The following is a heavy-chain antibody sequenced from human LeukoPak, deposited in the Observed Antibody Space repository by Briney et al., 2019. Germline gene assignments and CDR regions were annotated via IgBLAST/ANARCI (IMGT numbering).Heavy chain of an antibody. Sequence: GGSLRLSCAASGFTVSRSYMSWIRQAPGKGLEWVSYISSSSSYTNYADSVKGRFTISRDNAKNSLYLQMNSLRAEDTAVYYCARDEADYGDNWFDPWGQGTLVTVSS. V-gene: IGHV3-11*05. CDR3: ARDEADYGDNWFDP. D-gene: IGHD4-17*01. CDR1: GFTVSRSY. CDR2: ISSSSSYT. J-gene: IGHJ5*02.